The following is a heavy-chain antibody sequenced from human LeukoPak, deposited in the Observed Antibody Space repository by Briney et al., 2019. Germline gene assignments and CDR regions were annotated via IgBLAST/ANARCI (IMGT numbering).Heavy chain of an antibody. CDR2: ISSSSSTV. D-gene: IGHD6-13*01. J-gene: IGHJ4*02. CDR3: AREGFESAAAYFDY. Sequence: GRSLRLSCAASGFTFSSYSMNWVRQAPGKGLEWVSYISSSSSTVYYADSVKGRFTISRDNAKNSLYLQMNSLRAEDTAVYYCAREGFESAAAYFDYWGQGTLVTVSS. V-gene: IGHV3-48*04. CDR1: GFTFSSYS.